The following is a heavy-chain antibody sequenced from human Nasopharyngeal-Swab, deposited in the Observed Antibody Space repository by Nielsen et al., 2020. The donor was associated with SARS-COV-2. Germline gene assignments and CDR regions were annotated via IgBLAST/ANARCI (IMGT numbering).Heavy chain of an antibody. D-gene: IGHD3-10*01. J-gene: IGHJ6*03. CDR2: FYWDADK. CDR3: AHSLHYHGSGSPFSNYYYYDMGV. V-gene: IGHV2-5*02. Sequence: WIRQPPGKALEWLALFYWDADKCSSPSLKSRLTITQDTSKNQVVLTMANMDPVDTATYYCAHSLHYHGSGSPFSNYYYYDMGVWGKGTTVTVSS.